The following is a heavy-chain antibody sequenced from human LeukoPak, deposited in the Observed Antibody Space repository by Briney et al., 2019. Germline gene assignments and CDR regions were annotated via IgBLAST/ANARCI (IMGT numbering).Heavy chain of an antibody. D-gene: IGHD3-10*01. CDR1: GGSFSGYY. CDR2: INQSGST. J-gene: IGHJ4*02. CDR3: ARGPYYYGSGSQADY. V-gene: IGHV4-34*01. Sequence: SETLSLTCAVSGGSFSGYYWSWIRQPPGKGLEWIGEINQSGSTNYNPSLKSRVTISVDTSKNQFSLKLSSVTAADTAVYYCARGPYYYGSGSQADYWGQGTLVTVSS.